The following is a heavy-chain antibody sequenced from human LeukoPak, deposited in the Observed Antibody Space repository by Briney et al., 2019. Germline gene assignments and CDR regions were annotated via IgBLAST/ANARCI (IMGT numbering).Heavy chain of an antibody. CDR2: IIPIFGTA. CDR3: VRPISVVVPAADTEKQGWYFDL. Sequence: ASVKVSCKASGGTFSSYAISWVRQAPGQGLEWMGGIIPIFGTANYAQKFQGRVTITADESTSTAYMELSSLRSEDTAVYYCVRPISVVVPAADTEKQGWYFDLWGRGTLVTVSS. CDR1: GGTFSSYA. V-gene: IGHV1-69*13. D-gene: IGHD2-2*01. J-gene: IGHJ2*01.